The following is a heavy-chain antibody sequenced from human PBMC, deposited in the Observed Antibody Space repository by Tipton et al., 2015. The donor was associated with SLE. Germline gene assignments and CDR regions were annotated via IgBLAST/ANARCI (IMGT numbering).Heavy chain of an antibody. CDR1: GGSISSGSYY. V-gene: IGHV4-61*02. Sequence: TLSLTCTVSGGSISSGSYYWSWIRQPAGKGLEWIGRIYTSGSTNYNPSLKSRVTISVDTSKNQFSLKLSSMTAADTAVYYCARAIAYQQLAPMDVWGKGTTVTVSS. D-gene: IGHD6-13*01. CDR2: IYTSGST. J-gene: IGHJ6*03. CDR3: ARAIAYQQLAPMDV.